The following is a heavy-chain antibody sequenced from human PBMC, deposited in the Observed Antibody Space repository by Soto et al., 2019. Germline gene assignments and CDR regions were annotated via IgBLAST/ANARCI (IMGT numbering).Heavy chain of an antibody. D-gene: IGHD5-12*01. CDR2: IYDSGSS. CDR3: AREKGYTSGPKNFDY. V-gene: IGHV4-30-4*01. Sequence: SETLSLTCTVSGASISSGDYFWSWIRQSPGKGLGWIGYIYDSGSSYYNPSLQSRVTMSVDTSKNQFSLKLSSVTAADTAVYYCAREKGYTSGPKNFDYWGQGTLVTVSS. CDR1: GASISSGDYF. J-gene: IGHJ4*02.